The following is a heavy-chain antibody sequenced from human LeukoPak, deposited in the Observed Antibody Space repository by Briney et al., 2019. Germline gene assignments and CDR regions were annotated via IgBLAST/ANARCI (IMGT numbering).Heavy chain of an antibody. CDR2: IYYSGST. J-gene: IGHJ4*02. CDR3: AGKTVTPDY. V-gene: IGHV4-39*01. D-gene: IGHD4-17*01. CDR1: GGSISSSSYY. Sequence: SETLSLTCTVSGGSISSSSYYWGWLRQPPGMGLEWMGSIYYSGSTYYNPSLKSRVTISVDTSKNQLSLKLSSVTAADTAVYYCAGKTVTPDYWGQGTLVTVSS.